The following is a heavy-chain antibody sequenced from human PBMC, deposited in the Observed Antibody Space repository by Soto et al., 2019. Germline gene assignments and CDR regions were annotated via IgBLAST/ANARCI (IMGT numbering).Heavy chain of an antibody. V-gene: IGHV1-69*13. CDR2: IIPMFDRT. D-gene: IGHD1-1*01. CDR3: ARELDNNQYYYGMDV. Sequence: SVKVSCKASGGTFSSNVITWVRQAPGQGLEWMGGIIPMFDRTNYAQKFQGRVTIIADESTSTAYMELSSLRSEDTAVYYCARELDNNQYYYGMDVWGQGTTVTVSS. CDR1: GGTFSSNV. J-gene: IGHJ6*02.